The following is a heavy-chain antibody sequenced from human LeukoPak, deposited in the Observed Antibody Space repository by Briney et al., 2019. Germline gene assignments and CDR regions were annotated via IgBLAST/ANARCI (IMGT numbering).Heavy chain of an antibody. V-gene: IGHV3-23*01. Sequence: GGSLRLSCAASAFTFSNYAMTWVRQAPGKGLEWVSALNPSGADTFYADSVKSRFTISRDNFKNTRYLQMKSPRVADTAVYYIVKGSPLTGNYNDFDYWGQGTLVTVSS. CDR2: LNPSGADT. CDR1: AFTFSNYA. J-gene: IGHJ4*02. D-gene: IGHD3-9*01. CDR3: VKGSPLTGNYNDFDY.